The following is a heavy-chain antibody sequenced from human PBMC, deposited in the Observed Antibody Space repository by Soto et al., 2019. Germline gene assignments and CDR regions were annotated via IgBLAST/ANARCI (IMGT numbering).Heavy chain of an antibody. J-gene: IGHJ4*02. D-gene: IGHD3-22*01. CDR1: GGSISSGGYY. V-gene: IGHV4-31*03. Sequence: QVQLQESGPGLVKPSQTLSLTCTVSGGSISSGGYYWSWIRQHPGKGLEWIGYIYYSGSTYYNPCLEGRVTISVDTSTNQFTLNLSSVTAAATAVYYCPRACDSSGYPYTGYFDYWGQGTLVTVSS. CDR2: IYYSGST. CDR3: PRACDSSGYPYTGYFDY.